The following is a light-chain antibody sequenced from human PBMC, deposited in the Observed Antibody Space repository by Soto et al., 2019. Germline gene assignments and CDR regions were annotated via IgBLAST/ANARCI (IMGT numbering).Light chain of an antibody. CDR2: EVS. J-gene: IGLJ3*02. CDR3: SSYTSSSTLEV. V-gene: IGLV2-14*01. CDR1: SSDFGGYNY. Sequence: QSALTQPASVSGSPGQSITISCTGTSSDFGGYNYVSWYQQHPGKAPKLMIYEVSNRPSGVSNRFSGSKSGNTASLTISVLQAEDEADYYCSSYTSSSTLEVFGGGTKLTVL.